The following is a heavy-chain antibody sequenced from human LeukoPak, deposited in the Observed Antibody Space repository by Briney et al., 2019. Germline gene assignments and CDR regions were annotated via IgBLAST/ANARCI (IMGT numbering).Heavy chain of an antibody. J-gene: IGHJ5*02. CDR2: IYYSGST. CDR3: ASVYDILTGSVFDP. V-gene: IGHV4-31*03. Sequence: SQTLSLTCTVSGASFSSGDQYWNWIRQSPGKGLEWIGYIYYSGSTYYNPSLKSRVTISVDTSKNQFSLKLSSVTAADTAVYYCASVYDILTGSVFDPWGQGTLVTVSS. CDR1: GASFSSGDQY. D-gene: IGHD3-9*01.